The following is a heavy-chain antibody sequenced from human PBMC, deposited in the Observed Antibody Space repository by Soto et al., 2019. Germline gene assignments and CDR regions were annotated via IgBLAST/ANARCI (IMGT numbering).Heavy chain of an antibody. CDR3: AKAPFRRPYYFYGMDV. CDR1: GFTFSDFG. CDR2: ISEDAETD. J-gene: IGHJ6*02. D-gene: IGHD3-10*01. V-gene: IGHV3-30*18. Sequence: GGSLRLSCAASGFTFSDFGMHWVRQVPGKGLEWLAVISEDAETDFHADSVKGRFTVSRDNFKGTLYLQMNSLTKDDSAVYFCAKAPFRRPYYFYGMDVWGQGTTVTV.